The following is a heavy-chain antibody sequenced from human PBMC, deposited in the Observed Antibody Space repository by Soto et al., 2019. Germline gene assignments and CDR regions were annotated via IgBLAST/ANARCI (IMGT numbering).Heavy chain of an antibody. CDR1: GFAFSRHA. CDR2: ISNSDDTT. Sequence: EVQLFESGGGLVQPGGSLRLSCATSGFAFSRHAMSWVRQTPGRGLEWLSSISNSDDTTYYAASVKGRFTISRDMSKSTLVLQMSSLRAEDTAVYYCAKGYADSDSWGQGTQVTVSS. V-gene: IGHV3-23*01. D-gene: IGHD5-18*01. J-gene: IGHJ4*02. CDR3: AKGYADSDS.